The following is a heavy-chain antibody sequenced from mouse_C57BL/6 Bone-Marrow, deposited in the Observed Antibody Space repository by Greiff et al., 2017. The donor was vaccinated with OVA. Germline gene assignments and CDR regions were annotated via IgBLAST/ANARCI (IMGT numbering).Heavy chain of an antibody. CDR2: IDPSDSYT. V-gene: IGHV1-50*01. Sequence: QVQLQQPGAELVKPGASVKLSCKASGYTFTSYWMQWVKQRPGQGLEWIGEIDPSDSYTNYNQKFKGKATLTVDTSSSTAYMQLSSLTSEDSAVYYCARRAYGNYWYFDVWGTGTTVTVSS. CDR3: ARRAYGNYWYFDV. J-gene: IGHJ1*03. CDR1: GYTFTSYW. D-gene: IGHD2-10*02.